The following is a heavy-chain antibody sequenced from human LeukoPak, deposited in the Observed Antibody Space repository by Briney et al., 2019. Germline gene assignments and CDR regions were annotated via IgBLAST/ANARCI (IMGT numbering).Heavy chain of an antibody. CDR2: IWYDGTNK. D-gene: IGHD5-18*01. CDR3: AKDRDTAMEIDY. V-gene: IGHV3-33*06. Sequence: PGGSLRLSCAGSGFTFSSYGMHWVRQAPGKGLEWVAVIWYDGTNKYYADSVKGRFTISRDNFKNTLYLQMNSLRAEDTAMYYCAKDRDTAMEIDYWGQGTLVTVSS. CDR1: GFTFSSYG. J-gene: IGHJ4*02.